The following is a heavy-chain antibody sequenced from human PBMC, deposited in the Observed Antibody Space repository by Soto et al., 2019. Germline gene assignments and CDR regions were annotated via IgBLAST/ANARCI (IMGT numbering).Heavy chain of an antibody. CDR3: ARPRAVAGINDVFDI. Sequence: PGESLKISCKGSGYSFTSYWIGWVRQMPGKGLEWMGIIYPGDSDTRYSPSFQGQVTISADKSISTAYLQWSSLKASDTAMYYCARPRAVAGINDVFDIWGQGTMVTVSS. CDR2: IYPGDSDT. CDR1: GYSFTSYW. D-gene: IGHD6-19*01. V-gene: IGHV5-51*01. J-gene: IGHJ3*02.